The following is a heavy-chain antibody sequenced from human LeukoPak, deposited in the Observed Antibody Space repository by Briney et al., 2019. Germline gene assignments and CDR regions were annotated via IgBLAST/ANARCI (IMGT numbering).Heavy chain of an antibody. J-gene: IGHJ4*02. CDR1: GYIFTSYG. CDR2: ISGYNGNT. V-gene: IGHV1-18*01. D-gene: IGHD1-7*01. CDR3: ARDLLTGNTGDY. Sequence: ASVKVSCKASGYIFTSYGFNWVRQAPGQGLEWLGWISGYNGNTEYAQKVQGRVTMTTDTSTNTAYMELRSLGSDDTAVYYCARDLLTGNTGDYWGQGTLVTVSA.